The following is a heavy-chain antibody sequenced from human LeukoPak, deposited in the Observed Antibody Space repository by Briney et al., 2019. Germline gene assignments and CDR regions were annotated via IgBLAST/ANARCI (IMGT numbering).Heavy chain of an antibody. J-gene: IGHJ6*03. CDR1: GFTFSSYS. V-gene: IGHV3-48*01. CDR2: ISSSSSTI. CDR3: ASLTVVTKYYYYYYMDV. D-gene: IGHD4-23*01. Sequence: PGGSLRLSCAASGFTFSSYSMNWVRQAPGKGLEWVSCISSSSSTIYYADSVKGRFTISRDNAKNSLYLQMNSLRAEDTAVYYCASLTVVTKYYYYYYMDVWGKGTTVTVSS.